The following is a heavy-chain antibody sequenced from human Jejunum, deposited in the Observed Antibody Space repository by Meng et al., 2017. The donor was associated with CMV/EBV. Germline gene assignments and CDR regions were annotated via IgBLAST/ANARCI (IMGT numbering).Heavy chain of an antibody. CDR3: ASEGSGGAFDP. J-gene: IGHJ5*02. V-gene: IGHV1-69*12. D-gene: IGHD3-10*01. CDR2: FIPIFAKA. CDR1: GYTFNNFI. Sequence: VLRVQLGAEVKRPGSSVRVSCKASGYTFNNFIIHWVRQPPGQGLEWMGAFIPIFAKANYAQNFQGKVTLTADESISTVYMELNNLTSEDTAIYYCASEGSGGAFDPWGQGTLVTVSS.